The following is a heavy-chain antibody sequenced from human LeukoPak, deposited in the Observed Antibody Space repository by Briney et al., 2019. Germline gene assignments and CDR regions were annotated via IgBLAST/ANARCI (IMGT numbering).Heavy chain of an antibody. CDR2: IYSGGST. J-gene: IGHJ5*02. CDR1: GFTVSSNY. D-gene: IGHD2-15*01. Sequence: PGGSLRLSCAASGFTVSSNYMSWVRQAPGKGLEWVSVIYSGGSTYYADSVKGRFTISRDNPKNTLYLQMNSLRAEDTAVYYCARWNPRSVVAATNWFDPWGQGTLVTVSP. V-gene: IGHV3-66*01. CDR3: ARWNPRSVVAATNWFDP.